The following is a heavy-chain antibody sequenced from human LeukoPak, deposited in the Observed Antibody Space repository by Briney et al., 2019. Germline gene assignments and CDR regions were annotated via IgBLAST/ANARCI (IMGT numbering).Heavy chain of an antibody. V-gene: IGHV4-38-2*02. J-gene: IGHJ4*02. Sequence: SETLSLTCTVSGYSISSGYYWGWIRQPPGKGLEWIGEINHSGSTNYNPSLKSRVTMSVDTSKNQFSLKLSSVTAADTAVYYCARGPTTMTRAFDYWGQGTLVTVSS. CDR3: ARGPTTMTRAFDY. CDR2: INHSGST. D-gene: IGHD4-11*01. CDR1: GYSISSGYY.